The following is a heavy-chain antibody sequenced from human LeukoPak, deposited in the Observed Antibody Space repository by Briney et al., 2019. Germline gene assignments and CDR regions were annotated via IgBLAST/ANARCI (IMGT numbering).Heavy chain of an antibody. CDR2: IYSGGST. J-gene: IGHJ4*02. CDR3: ARDRRDGYCLGY. D-gene: IGHD5-24*01. CDR1: GYAISSSY. Sequence: GGSLRLSCAASGYAISSSYMGWVCQAPGKGLEWVAFIYSGGSTDYGDSAEGRFTISRDNSKNTLYLQMSSLSAEDTAAYYCARDRRDGYCLGYWGQGTLVTVSS. V-gene: IGHV3-66*02.